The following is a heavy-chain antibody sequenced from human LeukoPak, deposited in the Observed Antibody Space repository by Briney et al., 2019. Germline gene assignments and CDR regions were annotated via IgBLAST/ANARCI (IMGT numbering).Heavy chain of an antibody. Sequence: GASVKVSCKASEYRFTGYYIHWVRQAPGQGLEWMGWIDPDSGGTKYAQKFQGRVTMTRDTSISTAYMELNRLTSDDTAVYYCARRGYDSSGFYHLDYWGQGTLVTVSS. V-gene: IGHV1-2*02. CDR3: ARRGYDSSGFYHLDY. CDR1: EYRFTGYY. CDR2: IDPDSGGT. J-gene: IGHJ4*02. D-gene: IGHD3-22*01.